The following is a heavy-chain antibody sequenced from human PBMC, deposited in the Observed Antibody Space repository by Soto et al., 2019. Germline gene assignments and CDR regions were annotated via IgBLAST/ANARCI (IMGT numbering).Heavy chain of an antibody. V-gene: IGHV3-7*01. CDR1: GFRITSTW. CDR2: INQNGGQK. D-gene: IGHD3-16*01. CDR3: GTWADAADEDYFHH. J-gene: IGHJ4*03. Sequence: EVQLVESVGGLVQRGGSLRLSCAASGFRITSTWMSWVRQAPGKGLEWVAHINQNGGQKYYVDSAKGRFTISRDNVKTSLYLQMTSLIVEDTAVFYCGTWADAADEDYFHHLGQGTLVTVSS.